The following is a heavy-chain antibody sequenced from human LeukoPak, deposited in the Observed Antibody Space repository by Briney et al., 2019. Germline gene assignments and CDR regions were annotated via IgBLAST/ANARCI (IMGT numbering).Heavy chain of an antibody. CDR2: IKSKTDGGTT. CDR1: GFTLSNAW. J-gene: IGHJ4*02. D-gene: IGHD3-10*01. CDR3: TTDNRITMVRGVIGYFAY. Sequence: GGSLRLSCAASGFTLSNAWMSWVRQAPGKGLEWVGRIKSKTDGGTTDYAAPVKGRFTISRDDSKNTLYLQMNSLKTEDTAVYYCTTDNRITMVRGVIGYFAYWGQGTLVTVSS. V-gene: IGHV3-15*01.